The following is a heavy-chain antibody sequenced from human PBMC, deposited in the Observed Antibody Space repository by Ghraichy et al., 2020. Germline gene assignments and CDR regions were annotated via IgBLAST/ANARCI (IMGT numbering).Heavy chain of an antibody. D-gene: IGHD2-8*01. CDR2: IWNDGSYK. V-gene: IGHV3-33*01. CDR3: AREFNGWLDP. CDR1: GFPFSPSH. J-gene: IGHJ5*02. Sequence: GALRLSCAASGFPFSPSHVHWVRQAPGKGLEWVAVIWNDGSYKYYEDSVKGRFTISRDNSKNTLFLQMDNLSVEDTAVYYCAREFNGWLDPWGQGTLVTVSS.